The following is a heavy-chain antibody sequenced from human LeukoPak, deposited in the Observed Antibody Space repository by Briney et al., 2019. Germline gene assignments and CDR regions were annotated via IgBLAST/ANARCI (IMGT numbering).Heavy chain of an antibody. CDR3: ARDPQGGNFWSGYYGD. CDR1: GGTFSSYA. J-gene: IGHJ4*02. D-gene: IGHD3-3*01. Sequence: SVKGSCKASGGTFSSYAISWVRQAPGQGLEWMGGIILIFGTANYAQKFQGRVTITTDESTSTAYMELSSLRSEDTAVYYCARDPQGGNFWSGYYGDWGQGTLVTVSS. CDR2: IILIFGTA. V-gene: IGHV1-69*05.